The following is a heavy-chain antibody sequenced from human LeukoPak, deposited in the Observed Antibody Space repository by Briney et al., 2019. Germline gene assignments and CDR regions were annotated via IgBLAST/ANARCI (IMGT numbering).Heavy chain of an antibody. CDR3: ASGSYYGWFDP. J-gene: IGHJ5*02. V-gene: IGHV4-59*01. D-gene: IGHD1-26*01. CDR2: IYYSGST. CDR1: GGSISSYY. Sequence: SSETLSLTCTVSGGSISSYYWSWIRQPPGKGLEWIGYIYYSGSTNYNPSLKSRVTISVDTSKNQFSLKLSSVTAADTAVYYCASGSYYGWFDPWGQGTLVTVSS.